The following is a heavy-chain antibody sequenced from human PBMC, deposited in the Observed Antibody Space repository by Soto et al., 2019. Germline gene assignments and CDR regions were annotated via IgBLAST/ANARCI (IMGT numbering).Heavy chain of an antibody. V-gene: IGHV1-69*01. Sequence: QVQLVQSGAEVKKPGSSVKVSCKASGGTYSSYAISWVRQAPGQGLEWMGGIIPIFGTANYAQKFQGRVTITADESTSTAYMARSSLRSEDTAVYYCARAPHRGPKAYYFDYWGQGTLVTVSS. CDR1: GGTYSSYA. J-gene: IGHJ4*02. CDR3: ARAPHRGPKAYYFDY. CDR2: IIPIFGTA.